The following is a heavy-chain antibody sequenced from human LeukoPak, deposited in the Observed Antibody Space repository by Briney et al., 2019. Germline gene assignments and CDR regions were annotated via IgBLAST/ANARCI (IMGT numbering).Heavy chain of an antibody. CDR3: ARALSSGRAIYYSDY. CDR1: GFTFDDYG. CDR2: INWNGGST. J-gene: IGHJ4*02. V-gene: IGHV3-20*01. D-gene: IGHD6-19*01. Sequence: GGSLRLFCAASGFTFDDYGMSWVRQAPGKGLEWVSGINWNGGSTGYADSVKGRFTISRDNAKNSLYLQMNSLRAEDTALYHCARALSSGRAIYYSDYWGQGTLVTVSS.